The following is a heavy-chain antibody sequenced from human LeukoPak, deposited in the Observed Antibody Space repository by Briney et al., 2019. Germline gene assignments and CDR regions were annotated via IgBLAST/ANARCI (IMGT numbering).Heavy chain of an antibody. D-gene: IGHD3-10*01. J-gene: IGHJ4*02. CDR2: IYPGDSDT. Sequence: HGESLKISCKGSGYSFTSYWIGWVRQMPGKGLEWMGIIYPGDSDTRYSPSFQGHVTISSDRSTSTAYLQWSSLKASDTAMYYCARPAKNFYGSGTPHYFDFWGQGTLVTVSS. V-gene: IGHV5-51*01. CDR3: ARPAKNFYGSGTPHYFDF. CDR1: GYSFTSYW.